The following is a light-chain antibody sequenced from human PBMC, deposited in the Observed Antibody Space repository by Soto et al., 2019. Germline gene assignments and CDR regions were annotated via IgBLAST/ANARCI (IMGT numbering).Light chain of an antibody. CDR2: AAS. J-gene: IGKJ5*01. CDR3: QQLNSYPLT. CDR1: QGIASY. V-gene: IGKV1-9*01. Sequence: IQLTQSPSSLSASVGDRVTITCRASQGIASYLAWYQQKPGKAPKLLIYAASTLQGGVPSRFSGSGSGTDFTLTISSLQPEDVATYYCQQLNSYPLTFGQGTRLEIK.